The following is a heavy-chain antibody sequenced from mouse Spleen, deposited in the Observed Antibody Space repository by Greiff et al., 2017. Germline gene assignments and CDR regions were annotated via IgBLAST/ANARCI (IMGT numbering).Heavy chain of an antibody. CDR2: ISSGGSYT. CDR3: ARHLITTASRYYARDY. V-gene: IGHV5-9-3*01. D-gene: IGHD1-2*01. J-gene: IGHJ4*01. Sequence: EVKRVESGGGLVKPAGSLKLSCAASGFTFSSYAMCWVRQTPEKRLEWVATISSGGSYTYYPHSVKGRFTISRDNAKNTLYLQMSSLRSEDTAMYYCARHLITTASRYYARDYWGQGTSVTVSS. CDR1: GFTFSSYA.